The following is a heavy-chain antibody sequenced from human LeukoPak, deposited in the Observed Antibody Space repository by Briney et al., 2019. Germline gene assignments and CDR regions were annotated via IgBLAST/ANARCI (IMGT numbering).Heavy chain of an antibody. J-gene: IGHJ6*03. D-gene: IGHD3-9*01. V-gene: IGHV4-38-2*01. CDR2: IYHSGST. CDR1: GYSISSAYY. CDR3: ARIVSGYLSHYYYMDV. Sequence: PSETLSLTCAVSGYSISSAYYWGWIRQPPGKGLEWIGSIYHSGSTYYNPSLKSRVTISVDTSKNQFSLKLSSVTAADTAVYYCARIVSGYLSHYYYMDVWGKGTTVTVSS.